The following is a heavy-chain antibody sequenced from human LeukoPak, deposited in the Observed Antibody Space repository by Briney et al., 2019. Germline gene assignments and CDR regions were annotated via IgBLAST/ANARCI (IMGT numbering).Heavy chain of an antibody. Sequence: SETLSLTCTVSGGSISSGSHYWTWIRQPAGKGLEYIGRVYSSGSTDSNPSLRSRLTMSVDTSKNQLSLKLTSVTAADTAVYYCARLGRCGALLPYYYYMDVWGKGTTVTVSS. CDR3: ARLGRCGALLPYYYYMDV. D-gene: IGHD1-26*01. V-gene: IGHV4-61*02. CDR1: GGSISSGSHY. J-gene: IGHJ6*03. CDR2: VYSSGST.